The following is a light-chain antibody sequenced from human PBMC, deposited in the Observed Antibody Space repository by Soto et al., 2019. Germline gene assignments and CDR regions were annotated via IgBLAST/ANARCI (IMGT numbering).Light chain of an antibody. CDR1: SSDVGGYNY. Sequence: QSALTQPASVSGSPGQSITISCTGTSSDVGGYNYVSWYQQHPGKAPKLMIYDVSNRPSGVSNRFSGSKSGNTAFLTISGLQAEDEADYYCSSYTSSSTLVVFGGVTKLTVL. J-gene: IGLJ2*01. CDR3: SSYTSSSTLVV. CDR2: DVS. V-gene: IGLV2-14*01.